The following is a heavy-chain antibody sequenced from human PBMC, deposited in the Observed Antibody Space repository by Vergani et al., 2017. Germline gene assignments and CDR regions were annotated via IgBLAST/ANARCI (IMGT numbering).Heavy chain of an antibody. D-gene: IGHD3-3*01. J-gene: IGHJ3*02. CDR1: GGTFSSYT. CDR2: IIPILGIA. V-gene: IGHV1-69*08. Sequence: QVQLVQSGAEVKKPGSSVKVSCKASGGTFSSYTISWVRQAPGQGLEWMGRIIPILGIANYAQKFQGRVTITADKSTSTAYMELRSLRSDDTAVYYCARDRRANYDFWSGYYPDAFDIWGQGTMVTVSS. CDR3: ARDRRANYDFWSGYYPDAFDI.